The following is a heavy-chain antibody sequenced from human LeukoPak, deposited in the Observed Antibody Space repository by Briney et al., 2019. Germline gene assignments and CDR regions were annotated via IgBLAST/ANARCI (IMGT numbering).Heavy chain of an antibody. CDR1: GYTFTSYG. V-gene: IGHV1-18*01. CDR3: ARVPGFGELFDY. CDR2: ISAYNGNT. J-gene: IGHJ4*02. Sequence: ASVKVSCEASGYTFTSYGISWVRQAPGQGLEWMGWISAYNGNTNYAQKLQGRVTMTTDTSTSTAYMELRSLRSDDTAVYCCARVPGFGELFDYWGQGTLVTVSS. D-gene: IGHD3-10*01.